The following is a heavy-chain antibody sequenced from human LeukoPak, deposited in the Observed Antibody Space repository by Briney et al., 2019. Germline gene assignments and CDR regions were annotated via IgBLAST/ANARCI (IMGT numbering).Heavy chain of an antibody. D-gene: IGHD5-12*01. V-gene: IGHV3-30*02. J-gene: IGHJ6*03. Sequence: GGSLRLSCAASGFTFSSYGMYWVRQAPGKGLEWVAFIRYDGSNKYYADSVKGRFTISRDNSKNTLYLQMKSLRAEDTAVHYCAKGGGYDAQYYYYYLDVWGKGTTVTISS. CDR2: IRYDGSNK. CDR3: AKGGGYDAQYYYYYLDV. CDR1: GFTFSSYG.